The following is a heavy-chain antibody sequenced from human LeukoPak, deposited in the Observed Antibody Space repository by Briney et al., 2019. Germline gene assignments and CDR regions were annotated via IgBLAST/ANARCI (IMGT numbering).Heavy chain of an antibody. D-gene: IGHD2-2*01. J-gene: IGHJ4*02. Sequence: SETLSLTCTVSGGSISTENYCWGWIRQPSGKGLEWIGSVYYGGSTQYKPSLQSRVTISVDTSKNQFSLKLSSVTAADTAVYYCARDRYQLPIRSDFDYWGQGTLVTVSS. V-gene: IGHV4-39*07. CDR1: GGSISTENYC. CDR2: VYYGGST. CDR3: ARDRYQLPIRSDFDY.